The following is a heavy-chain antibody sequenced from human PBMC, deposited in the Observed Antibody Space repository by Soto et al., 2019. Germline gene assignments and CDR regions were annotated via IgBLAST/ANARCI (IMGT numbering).Heavy chain of an antibody. CDR3: ARDRFLEWLLSGYYYYGMDV. Sequence: GGSLRLSCAASGFTFSSYWMSWVRQAPGKGLEWVAVISYDGSNKYYADSVKGRFTISRDNSKNTLYLQMNSLRAEDTAVYYCARDRFLEWLLSGYYYYGMDVWGQGTTVTVS. D-gene: IGHD3-3*01. CDR1: GFTFSSYW. J-gene: IGHJ6*02. CDR2: ISYDGSNK. V-gene: IGHV3-30-3*01.